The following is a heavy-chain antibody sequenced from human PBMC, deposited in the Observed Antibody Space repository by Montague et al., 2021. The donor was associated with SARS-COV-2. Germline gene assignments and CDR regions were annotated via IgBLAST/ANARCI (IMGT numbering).Heavy chain of an antibody. J-gene: IGHJ4*02. CDR1: RDSVSSSSVA. V-gene: IGHV6-1*01. D-gene: IGHD1-7*01. CDR2: TYYRSRWYD. CDR3: ARGNWEKVTGTTSDYLYYFDR. Sequence: CAISRDSVSSSSVAWNWIRQSPSGGLEWLGRTYYRSRWYDDYAASVKGRITMNPDTAKNHFSLQLNSVTPEDTAVYYCARGNWEKVTGTTSDYLYYFDRWGQGTLVTVSS.